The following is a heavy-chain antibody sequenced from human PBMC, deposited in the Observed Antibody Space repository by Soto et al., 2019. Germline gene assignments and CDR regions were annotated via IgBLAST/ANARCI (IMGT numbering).Heavy chain of an antibody. CDR2: IYYSGST. Sequence: SDTLSLPCTVSAGSISSYYWSWIRQPPGKGLEWIGYIYYSGSTNYNPSLKSRVTISVDTSKNQFSLKLSSVTAADTAVYYCAREYSHYGILTGDRGRSTFDSWGQGSLVTVSS. J-gene: IGHJ5*01. D-gene: IGHD3-9*01. V-gene: IGHV4-59*01. CDR1: AGSISSYY. CDR3: AREYSHYGILTGDRGRSTFDS.